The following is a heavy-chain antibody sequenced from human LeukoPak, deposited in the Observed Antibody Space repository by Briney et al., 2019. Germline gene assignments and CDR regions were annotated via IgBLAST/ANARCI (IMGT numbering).Heavy chain of an antibody. J-gene: IGHJ4*02. CDR2: ISSSSSYI. D-gene: IGHD3-10*01. CDR3: ARDMSYAGDY. Sequence: PGGSLRLSCAASGFTFSSYSMHWVRQAPGKGLEWVSYISSSSSYIYYADSVKGRFTISRDNAKNSLYLQMNSLRAEDTAVYYCARDMSYAGDYWGQGTLVTVSS. V-gene: IGHV3-21*01. CDR1: GFTFSSYS.